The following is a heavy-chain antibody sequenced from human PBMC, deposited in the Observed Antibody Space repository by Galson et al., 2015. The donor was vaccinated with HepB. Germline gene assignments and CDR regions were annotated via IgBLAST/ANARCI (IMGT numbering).Heavy chain of an antibody. D-gene: IGHD6-19*01. CDR2: ISFGGSNK. V-gene: IGHV3-30*18. Sequence: SLRLSCAASGFTFSRYGMDWVRQAPGKGLEWVAVISFGGSNKYYADSVKGRFTISRDNSKNTLYLQMNSLRAEDTAVYYCTKVKGDIAVAGPFDYWGQGTLVTVSS. J-gene: IGHJ4*02. CDR3: TKVKGDIAVAGPFDY. CDR1: GFTFSRYG.